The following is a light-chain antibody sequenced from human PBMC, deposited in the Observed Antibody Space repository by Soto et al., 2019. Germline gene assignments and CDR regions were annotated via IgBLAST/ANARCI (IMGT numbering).Light chain of an antibody. Sequence: DIQMTQSPSTLSASVGDRVTITCRASQNIGTYLAWYQQKPGKAPKFLIYKASSLESGVPSRFRGSGSGTEFSLTISSLQFDDSAIYYCQRYVSIPITFGQGTRLEIK. CDR1: QNIGTY. J-gene: IGKJ5*01. CDR2: KAS. CDR3: QRYVSIPIT. V-gene: IGKV1-5*03.